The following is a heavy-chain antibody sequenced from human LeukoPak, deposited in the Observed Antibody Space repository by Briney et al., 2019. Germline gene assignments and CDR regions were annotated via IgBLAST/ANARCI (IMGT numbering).Heavy chain of an antibody. V-gene: IGHV1-2*02. J-gene: IGHJ4*02. Sequence: GASVKVSCKASGYTFTSYYMHWVRQAPGQGLEWMGWINPNSGGTNYAQKFQGRVTMTRDTSISTAYMELSRLRSDDTAVYYCARETPGGYDISTGYYTHLRYYFDYWGQGTLVTVSS. CDR3: ARETPGGYDISTGYYTHLRYYFDY. D-gene: IGHD3-9*01. CDR2: INPNSGGT. CDR1: GYTFTSYY.